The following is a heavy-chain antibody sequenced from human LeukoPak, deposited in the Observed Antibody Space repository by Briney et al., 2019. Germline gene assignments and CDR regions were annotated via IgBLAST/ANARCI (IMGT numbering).Heavy chain of an antibody. CDR3: AKVGDGYNIDAFDI. CDR1: GASISSGTYS. CDR2: ASYAGST. D-gene: IGHD5-24*01. J-gene: IGHJ3*02. Sequence: SSETLSLTCGVSGASISSGTYSWSWIRQPPGKGLEWIGYASYAGSTSYNPFLRSRLSISLDTPKNHFSLKLTSVTAADTALYYCAKVGDGYNIDAFDIWGQGTLVTVSS. V-gene: IGHV4-30-4*07.